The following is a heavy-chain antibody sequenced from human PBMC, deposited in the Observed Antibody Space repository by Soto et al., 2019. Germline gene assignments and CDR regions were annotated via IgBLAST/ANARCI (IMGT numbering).Heavy chain of an antibody. J-gene: IGHJ4*02. Sequence: EVQLVESGGGLVQPGGSLRLSCAASGFTFSRYGMNWVRQAPGKGLEWVSYISSSSTTIYYADSVKGRFTIFRDNAKNSLYLQLNSLRDEDTAVYYCARSPYYYDSSNYYGYWGQGTLVTVSS. V-gene: IGHV3-48*02. CDR1: GFTFSRYG. CDR2: ISSSSTTI. CDR3: ARSPYYYDSSNYYGY. D-gene: IGHD3-22*01.